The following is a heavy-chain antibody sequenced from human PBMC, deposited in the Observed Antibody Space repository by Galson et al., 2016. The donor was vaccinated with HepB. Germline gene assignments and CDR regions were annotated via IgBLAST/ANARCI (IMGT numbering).Heavy chain of an antibody. CDR3: ARDFALHY. CDR1: GLTFSRFW. CDR2: IKQDGSEK. V-gene: IGHV3-7*04. Sequence: SLRLSCAVSGLTFSRFWMSWVRQAPGGGLEWVANIKQDGSEKHYAVSVVGRFTVSRDNAKNLLYLQMYSLRAEDTAVYCCARDFALHYWGQGTLVTVSS. J-gene: IGHJ4*02.